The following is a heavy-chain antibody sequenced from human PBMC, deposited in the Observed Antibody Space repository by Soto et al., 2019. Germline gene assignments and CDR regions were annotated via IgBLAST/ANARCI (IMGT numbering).Heavy chain of an antibody. J-gene: IGHJ4*02. CDR3: GKKGYDSSGYLFDY. D-gene: IGHD3-22*01. CDR2: MSYDGSNK. Sequence: QVQLVESGGGVVQPGRSLRLSCAASGFTFSSYGRHWVRQAPGKGLEWVAVMSYDGSNKYYADSVKGRFTISRDNSKNKLYLQMNSLSAEDTAVYYCGKKGYDSSGYLFDYWGQGTLVTVSP. V-gene: IGHV3-30*18. CDR1: GFTFSSYG.